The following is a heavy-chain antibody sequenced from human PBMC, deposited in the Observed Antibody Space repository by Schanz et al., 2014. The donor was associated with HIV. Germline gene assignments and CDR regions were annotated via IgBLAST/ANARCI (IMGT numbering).Heavy chain of an antibody. Sequence: QVQMVESGGGVVQPGRSLRLSCAASGVPFRNYGMHWVRQAPGKGLEWVAFISYDGSNKYYADSVKGRFTISRDNSKNTLYLQMNSLRGEDTAVYYCARVANWDYYGMDVWGRGTTVTVSS. V-gene: IGHV3-30*03. CDR1: GVPFRNYG. CDR2: ISYDGSNK. CDR3: ARVANWDYYGMDV. J-gene: IGHJ6*02. D-gene: IGHD3-16*01.